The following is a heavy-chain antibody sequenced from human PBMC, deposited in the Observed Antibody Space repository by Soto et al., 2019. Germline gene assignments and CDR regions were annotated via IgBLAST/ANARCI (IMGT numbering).Heavy chain of an antibody. CDR1: GFTFSSHW. CDR3: VRGRYCSSIFCQFDYDMDV. J-gene: IGHJ6*03. Sequence: EEQVVESGGGLVQPGGSLRLACAASGFTFSSHWMHWVRQSPGKGLMWVSRISIDGSSTTNADSVKGRFTISRDNARNTVYLQMNNLTAEDTAVYYCVRGRYCSSIFCQFDYDMDVWGKGDTVIVSS. V-gene: IGHV3-74*03. D-gene: IGHD6-13*01. CDR2: ISIDGSST.